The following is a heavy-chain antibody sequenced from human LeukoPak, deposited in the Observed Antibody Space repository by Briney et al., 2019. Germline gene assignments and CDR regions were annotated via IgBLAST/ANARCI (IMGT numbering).Heavy chain of an antibody. D-gene: IGHD3-3*01. CDR1: GFTFSSYG. V-gene: IGHV3-33*06. CDR3: AKGETSGSDYDFWSGYPNTYFDY. J-gene: IGHJ4*02. CDR2: IWYDGSNK. Sequence: GRSLRLSCAASGFTFSSYGMHWVRQAPGKGLEWGAVIWYDGSNKYYADSVKGRFTISRDNSKNTLYLQMNSLRAEDTAVYYCAKGETSGSDYDFWSGYPNTYFDYWGQGTLVTVSS.